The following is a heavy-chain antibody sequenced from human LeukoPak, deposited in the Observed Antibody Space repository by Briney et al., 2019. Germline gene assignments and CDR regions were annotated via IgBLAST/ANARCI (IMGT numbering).Heavy chain of an antibody. J-gene: IGHJ4*02. D-gene: IGHD3-22*01. Sequence: GGTLRLSCAASGFTFNTYGMTWVRQAPGKGLEWVSAITSSGGSTYYADSVKGRFTISRDNSKNTLYLQMNSLRAEDTAVYYCAKASAMIVVVSKHFDYWGQGTLVTVSS. V-gene: IGHV3-23*01. CDR3: AKASAMIVVVSKHFDY. CDR1: GFTFNTYG. CDR2: ITSSGGST.